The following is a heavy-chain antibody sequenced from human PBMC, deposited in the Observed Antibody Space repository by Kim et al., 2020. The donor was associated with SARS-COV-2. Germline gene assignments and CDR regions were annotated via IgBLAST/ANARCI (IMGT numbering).Heavy chain of an antibody. D-gene: IGHD3-10*01. Sequence: SETLSLTCTVSGGSISSYYWSWIRQPPGKGLEWIGYIYYSGSTNYNPSLKSRVTISVDTSKNQFSLKLSSVTAADTAVYYCARVMVRGVNPIYYYYYGMDVWGQGTTVTVSS. CDR2: IYYSGST. CDR1: GGSISSYY. J-gene: IGHJ6*02. V-gene: IGHV4-59*01. CDR3: ARVMVRGVNPIYYYYYGMDV.